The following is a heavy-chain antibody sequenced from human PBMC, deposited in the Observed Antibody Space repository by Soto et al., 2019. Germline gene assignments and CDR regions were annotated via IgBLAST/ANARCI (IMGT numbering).Heavy chain of an antibody. D-gene: IGHD3-3*01. Sequence: QVQLQQWGAGLLKPSETLSLTCAVYGGSFSGYYWSWIRQPPGKGLEWIGEINHSGSTNYNPSLKSRVTISVDTSKNQFSLKLSSVTAADTAVYYCARSNETFYDFWSGYYSRYFDYWGQGTLVTVSS. CDR1: GGSFSGYY. CDR3: ARSNETFYDFWSGYYSRYFDY. V-gene: IGHV4-34*01. J-gene: IGHJ4*02. CDR2: INHSGST.